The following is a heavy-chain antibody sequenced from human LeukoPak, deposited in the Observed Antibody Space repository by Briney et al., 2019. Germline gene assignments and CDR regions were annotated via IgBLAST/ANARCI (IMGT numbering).Heavy chain of an antibody. V-gene: IGHV3-30-3*01. CDR2: ISYDGSNK. J-gene: IGHJ6*02. CDR3: ARVAWQPDYYYGMDV. CDR1: GFTFSSYA. D-gene: IGHD5-12*01. Sequence: GGSLRLSCAASGFTFSSYAMHWVRQAPGKGLEWVAVISYDGSNKYYADSVKGRFTISRDNSKNTLYLQMNSLRAEDTAVYYCARVAWQPDYYYGMDVWGQGTTVTVSS.